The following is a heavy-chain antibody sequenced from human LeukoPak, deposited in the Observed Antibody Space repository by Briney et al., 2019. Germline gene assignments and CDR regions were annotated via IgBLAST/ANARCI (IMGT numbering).Heavy chain of an antibody. Sequence: GASVKVSCKASGYTFMNYGIIWVRQAPGQGLEWMGWISADNGNTNYAQKLQGRVTMTTDTSTSTAYMELRSLRSDDTAVYYCASSSSGWYSIDAFDIWGQGTMVTVSS. D-gene: IGHD6-19*01. CDR1: GYTFMNYG. CDR2: ISADNGNT. V-gene: IGHV1-18*01. CDR3: ASSSSGWYSIDAFDI. J-gene: IGHJ3*02.